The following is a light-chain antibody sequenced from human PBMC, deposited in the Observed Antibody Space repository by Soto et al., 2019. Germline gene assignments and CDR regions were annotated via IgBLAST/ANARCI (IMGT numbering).Light chain of an antibody. J-gene: IGKJ2*02. CDR3: QQRGKWPST. Sequence: AIQMTQSPPSLSASVGDRVTITCRASQGIRNELGWYQQKPGKAPKLLIYETNTLQSGVPSRFSGSGSGTDFTLTISSLQPEDFATYYCQQRGKWPSTFGPGTKVEMK. V-gene: IGKV1-6*01. CDR2: ETN. CDR1: QGIRNE.